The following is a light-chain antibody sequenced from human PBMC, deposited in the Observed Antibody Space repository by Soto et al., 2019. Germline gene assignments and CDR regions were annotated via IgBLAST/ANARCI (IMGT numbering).Light chain of an antibody. Sequence: SVMTQSPLSLPVTPGEPASISCRSSQSLLHSNGYNYLDWYLQKPGQSPQLLIYLASNRASGVPDRFSGSGSGTEFTLTISSLQPDDFATYFCQQYSTYPWTFGQGTKVEVK. J-gene: IGKJ1*01. CDR1: QSLLHSNGYNY. V-gene: IGKV2-28*01. CDR2: LAS. CDR3: QQYSTYPWT.